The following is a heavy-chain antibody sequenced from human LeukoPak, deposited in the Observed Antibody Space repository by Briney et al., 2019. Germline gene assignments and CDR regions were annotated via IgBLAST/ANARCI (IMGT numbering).Heavy chain of an antibody. J-gene: IGHJ4*02. D-gene: IGHD2-15*01. CDR2: VFGSGGST. CDR3: AKDPHPVVADTRFDY. V-gene: IGHV3-23*01. Sequence: GGSLRLSCAASGFTFSNFAMSWVRQAPGKGLEWVSSVFGSGGSTYYADSVEGRFTISRDNSKNTLYLQMNSLRAEDTAVYYCAKDPHPVVADTRFDYWGQGTLVTVSS. CDR1: GFTFSNFA.